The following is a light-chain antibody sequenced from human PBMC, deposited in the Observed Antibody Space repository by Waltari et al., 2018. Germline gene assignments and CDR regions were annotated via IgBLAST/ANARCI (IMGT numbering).Light chain of an antibody. CDR3: QVWDTTTDQVI. CDR2: DDI. V-gene: IGLV3-21*02. J-gene: IGLJ2*01. Sequence: SFVLTQPPSVSVAPGQTASITCGGNNIGGNSVHWYQQKPGQAPILVVYDDIERPSGVPERLSGSNSGITATLTISSVEAGDEADYYCQVWDTTTDQVIFGGGTRLTVL. CDR1: NIGGNS.